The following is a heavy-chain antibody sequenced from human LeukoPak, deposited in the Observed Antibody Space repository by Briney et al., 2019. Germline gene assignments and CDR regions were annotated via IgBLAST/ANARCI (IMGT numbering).Heavy chain of an antibody. J-gene: IGHJ4*02. CDR1: GGAISSYY. CDR2: IYYSGST. V-gene: IGHV4-59*01. D-gene: IGHD5-18*01. Sequence: SGTLSLTCTVSGGAISSYYWSWIRQSPGKGMEWIGYIYYSGSTNYNPSLKSRVTLSVDTSKYQFSLKLRYVTAADTAVYYCARNGGYTYAPYYFDYWGQGTLVTVSS. CDR3: ARNGGYTYAPYYFDY.